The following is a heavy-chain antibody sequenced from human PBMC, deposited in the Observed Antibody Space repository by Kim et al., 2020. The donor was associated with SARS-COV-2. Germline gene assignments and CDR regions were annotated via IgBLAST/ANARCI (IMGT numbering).Heavy chain of an antibody. CDR3: AVSDGGNVGDS. CDR2: IYYSGST. J-gene: IGHJ5*01. D-gene: IGHD1-1*01. CDR1: GGSVSSGSDY. V-gene: IGHV4-61*01. Sequence: SETLSLTCTVSGGSVSSGSDYWSWIRQPPGKGLEWIGYIYYSGSTNYNPSLKSRVTISVDTSKNQFSLKLSSVTAADTAVYYCAVSDGGNVGDSWGQGTLVTVSS.